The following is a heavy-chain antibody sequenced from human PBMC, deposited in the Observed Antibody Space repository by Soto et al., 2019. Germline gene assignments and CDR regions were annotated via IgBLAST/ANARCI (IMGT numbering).Heavy chain of an antibody. V-gene: IGHV1-2*04. CDR1: GYTFTCYY. CDR2: INPNSGGT. J-gene: IGHJ4*02. D-gene: IGHD3-22*01. CDR3: ARALHYYDSSGYYLTSQGLCYFDY. Sequence: ASVKVSCKASGYTFTCYYMHWVRQAPGQGLEWMGWINPNSGGTNYAQKFQGWVTMTRDTSISTAYMELSRLRSDDTAVYYCARALHYYDSSGYYLTSQGLCYFDYWGQGNLVTVS.